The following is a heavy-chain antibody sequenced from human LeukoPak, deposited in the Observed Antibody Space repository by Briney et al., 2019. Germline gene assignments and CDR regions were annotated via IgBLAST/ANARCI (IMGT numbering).Heavy chain of an antibody. V-gene: IGHV3-48*03. Sequence: PGGSLRLSCAASGFAFSSYEMNWARQAPGKGLEWVSYISGPGITIYYADSVKGRFTISRDNAKNSLYLQMNSLRAEDTAVYYCARDVGIVVVPTAMPNHYNGMDVWGQGTTVTVSS. CDR3: ARDVGIVVVPTAMPNHYNGMDV. J-gene: IGHJ6*02. D-gene: IGHD2-2*01. CDR1: GFAFSSYE. CDR2: ISGPGITI.